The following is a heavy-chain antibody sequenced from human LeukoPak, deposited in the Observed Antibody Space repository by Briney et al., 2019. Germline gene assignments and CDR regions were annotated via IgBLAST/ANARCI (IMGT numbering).Heavy chain of an antibody. CDR1: GGSISSGGYY. J-gene: IGHJ4*02. CDR3: ARVQSLQVSYGSSGYPFDY. Sequence: SETLSLTCTVSGGSISSGGYYWSWIRQHPGKGLEWIGYIYYSGSTYYNPSLKSRVTISVDTSKNQFSLKLSSVTAADTAVYYCARVQSLQVSYGSSGYPFDYWGQGTLVTVSS. V-gene: IGHV4-31*03. CDR2: IYYSGST. D-gene: IGHD3-22*01.